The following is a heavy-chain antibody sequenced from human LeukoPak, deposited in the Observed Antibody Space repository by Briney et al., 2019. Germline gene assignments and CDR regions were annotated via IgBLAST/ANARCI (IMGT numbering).Heavy chain of an antibody. CDR2: VSTEGSST. D-gene: IGHD2-21*02. CDR3: ARRTIAVVTGDF. Sequence: PGGPLRLSCVVSGFTFSDYYMHWARHAPGKGPVWVARVSTEGSSTNYADFAKGRFNISRDNAKNSLYLQINSLTPEDTAVYYCARRTIAVVTGDFWGQGTLVTVSS. J-gene: IGHJ4*02. CDR1: GFTFSDYY. V-gene: IGHV3-74*01.